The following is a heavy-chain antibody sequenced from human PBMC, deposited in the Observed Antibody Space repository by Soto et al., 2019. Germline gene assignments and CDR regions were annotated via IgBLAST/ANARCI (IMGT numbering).Heavy chain of an antibody. Sequence: SETLSLTCTVSGGSISSYYWSWIRQPPGKGLEGIGYIYYSGSTNYNPSLKSRVTISVDTSKNQFSLKLSSVTAADTAVYYCARRYGYSFDYWGQGTLVTVSS. CDR2: IYYSGST. D-gene: IGHD1-1*01. J-gene: IGHJ4*02. CDR3: ARRYGYSFDY. V-gene: IGHV4-59*08. CDR1: GGSISSYY.